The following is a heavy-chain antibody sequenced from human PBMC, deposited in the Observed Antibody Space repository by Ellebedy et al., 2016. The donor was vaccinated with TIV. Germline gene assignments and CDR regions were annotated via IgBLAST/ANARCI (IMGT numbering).Heavy chain of an antibody. V-gene: IGHV3-30-3*01. D-gene: IGHD1-26*01. J-gene: IGHJ1*01. Sequence: GESLKISXAASGFTFSSYPLHWVRQAPGKGLDWVAVISADGNKKHYADSVEGRFTTSRDNSKNTLFLQMNSLRAEDTAVYYCAREGDRGYFQHWGQGVLVTVSS. CDR1: GFTFSSYP. CDR2: ISADGNKK. CDR3: AREGDRGYFQH.